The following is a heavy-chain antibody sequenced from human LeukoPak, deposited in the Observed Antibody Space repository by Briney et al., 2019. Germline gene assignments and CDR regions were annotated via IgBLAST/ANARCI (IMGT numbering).Heavy chain of an antibody. Sequence: PSETLSLTCTVSGGSISSDYWSWIRQPPGKGLEWIGYIYYSGSTNYNPSLKSRVTISVDTSKNQFSLKLSSVTAADTAVYYCATRSYDSSGYYVYWGQGTLVTVSS. CDR3: ATRSYDSSGYYVY. D-gene: IGHD3-22*01. J-gene: IGHJ4*02. CDR2: IYYSGST. V-gene: IGHV4-59*01. CDR1: GGSISSDY.